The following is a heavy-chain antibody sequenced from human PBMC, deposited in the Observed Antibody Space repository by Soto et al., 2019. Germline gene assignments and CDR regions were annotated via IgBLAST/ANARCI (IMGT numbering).Heavy chain of an antibody. Sequence: GGSLRLSCAASGFTFSNYAVTWVRQAPGKGLEWVSTISGSGGSTYYADSVKGRFTISRDNSKNTLYLQMNSLRAEDTAVYYCAKIPPGYSYGYFYFDYWGQGTLVTVSS. J-gene: IGHJ4*02. CDR3: AKIPPGYSYGYFYFDY. CDR2: ISGSGGST. V-gene: IGHV3-23*01. CDR1: GFTFSNYA. D-gene: IGHD5-18*01.